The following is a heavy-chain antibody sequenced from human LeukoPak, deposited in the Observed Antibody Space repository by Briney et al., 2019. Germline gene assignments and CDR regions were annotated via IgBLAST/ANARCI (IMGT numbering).Heavy chain of an antibody. Sequence: GGSLRLSCAASGFTFSSYAMSWVGQAPGKGLEWVSAISGSTGSTYYADSVKGRFTISRDNSKNTLYLQMRSLRAEDTAVYYCAKDGERGSYSYFDYWGQGTLVTVSS. CDR2: ISGSTGST. CDR1: GFTFSSYA. CDR3: AKDGERGSYSYFDY. J-gene: IGHJ4*02. V-gene: IGHV3-23*01. D-gene: IGHD1-26*01.